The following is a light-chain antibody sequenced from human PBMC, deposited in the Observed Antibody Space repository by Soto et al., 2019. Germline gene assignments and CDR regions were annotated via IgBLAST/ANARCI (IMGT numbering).Light chain of an antibody. CDR3: QQYYITPLT. Sequence: DIVMTQSPDSLAVSLGERATINCKSSQSVLYSSNNKNYLAWYQQKPGQPPKLLIYWASTRESGVPDRFSGSGSGTDFTLAISSLQAEDGAVYYCQQYYITPLTFGPGTKVDIK. V-gene: IGKV4-1*01. CDR2: WAS. CDR1: QSVLYSSNNKNY. J-gene: IGKJ3*01.